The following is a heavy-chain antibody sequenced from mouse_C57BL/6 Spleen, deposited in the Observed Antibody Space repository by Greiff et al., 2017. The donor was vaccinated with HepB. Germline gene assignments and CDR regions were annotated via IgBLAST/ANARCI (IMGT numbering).Heavy chain of an antibody. CDR1: GFSLTSNG. CDR3: AKRGSPYAMDY. V-gene: IGHV2-9*01. Sequence: VQGVESGPGLVAPSQSLSIICTVSGFSLTSNGVDWVRQPPGKGLEWLGVIWGDGITNYNSTLMSRLSISKDNSKSQVFLKMNSLQTDDTAMYYCAKRGSPYAMDYWGQGTSVTVSS. CDR2: IWGDGIT. D-gene: IGHD1-1*02. J-gene: IGHJ4*01.